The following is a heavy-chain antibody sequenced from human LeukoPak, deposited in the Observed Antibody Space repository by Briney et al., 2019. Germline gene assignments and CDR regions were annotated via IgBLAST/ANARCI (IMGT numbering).Heavy chain of an antibody. V-gene: IGHV1-69*02. D-gene: IGHD1-26*01. Sequence: GASVKVSCKASGGTFSSYTISWVRQAPGQGLEWMGRIIPILGIANYAQKFQGRVTITADKSTSTAYMELSSLRSEDTAVYYCARADTGRVNWFDPWGQGTLVTVSS. CDR1: GGTFSSYT. CDR2: IIPILGIA. J-gene: IGHJ5*02. CDR3: ARADTGRVNWFDP.